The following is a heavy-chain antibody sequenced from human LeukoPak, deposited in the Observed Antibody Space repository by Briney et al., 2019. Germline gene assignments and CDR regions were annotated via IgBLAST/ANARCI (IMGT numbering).Heavy chain of an antibody. CDR1: GFAFSNYG. D-gene: IGHD2-15*01. Sequence: PEGSLRLSCAASGFAFSNYGMHWVRLAPGKGLEWVAVIWYDGSKKYYGGSVNGRFTISRDNSKKTLYLQMSSLRGDDTAVYYCAREYCSGASCYRGYLDYWGQGALVTVSS. CDR3: AREYCSGASCYRGYLDY. CDR2: IWYDGSKK. V-gene: IGHV3-33*01. J-gene: IGHJ4*02.